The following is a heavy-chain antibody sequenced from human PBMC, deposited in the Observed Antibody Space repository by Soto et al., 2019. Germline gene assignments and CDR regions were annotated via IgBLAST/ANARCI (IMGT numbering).Heavy chain of an antibody. CDR2: ISYDGSNG. Sequence: GGSLSLSCAASGFTFSYYAMHWVRQAPGKGLEWVSFISYDGSNGYYADSMKGRFTISRDNSKNTLYLQMDSLRAEDTAVYYCARDSFGLDVWGQGTTVTVSS. CDR3: ARDSFGLDV. CDR1: GFTFSYYA. J-gene: IGHJ6*02. V-gene: IGHV3-30-3*01.